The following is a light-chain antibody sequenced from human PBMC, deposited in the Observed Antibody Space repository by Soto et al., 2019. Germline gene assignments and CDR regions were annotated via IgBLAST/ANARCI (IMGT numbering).Light chain of an antibody. J-gene: IGKJ1*01. CDR3: QQYNSYSAS. Sequence: DIQMTQSHSTLSGSVGARVTITCRASQTISSWLAWYQQKPGKAPKLLIYKASTLKSGVPSRFSGSGSGTEFTLTISSLQPDDFATYYCQQYNSYSASFGQGTKVDIK. CDR2: KAS. CDR1: QTISSW. V-gene: IGKV1-5*03.